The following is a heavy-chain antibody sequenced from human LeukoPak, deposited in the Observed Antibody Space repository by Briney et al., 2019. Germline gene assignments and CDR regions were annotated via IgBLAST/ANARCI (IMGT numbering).Heavy chain of an antibody. V-gene: IGHV4-61*01. J-gene: IGHJ5*02. CDR2: IYYSGST. Sequence: SETLSLTCTVSGGSVSSGSYYWSWIRQPPGKGLEWIGYIYYSGSTNYKPSRKSRVTISGDPSKNQFSLKMSSVTAADAAVYYCARVWYCSSTSCSWWGWFDPWGQGTLVTVSS. CDR3: ARVWYCSSTSCSWWGWFDP. CDR1: GGSVSSGSYY. D-gene: IGHD2-2*01.